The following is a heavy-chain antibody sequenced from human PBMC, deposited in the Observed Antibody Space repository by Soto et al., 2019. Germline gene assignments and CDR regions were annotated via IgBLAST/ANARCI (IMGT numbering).Heavy chain of an antibody. V-gene: IGHV5-51*01. CDR1: GYSFTSYW. CDR2: IYPGDSDT. D-gene: IGHD5-18*01. J-gene: IGHJ6*02. Sequence: GESLKISCKGSGYSFTSYWIGWVRQMPGKGLEWMGIIYPGDSDTRYSPSFQGQVTTSADKSISTAYLQWSSLKASDTAMYYCARHGGYGQGYYYYYGMDVWGQGTTVTVSS. CDR3: ARHGGYGQGYYYYYGMDV.